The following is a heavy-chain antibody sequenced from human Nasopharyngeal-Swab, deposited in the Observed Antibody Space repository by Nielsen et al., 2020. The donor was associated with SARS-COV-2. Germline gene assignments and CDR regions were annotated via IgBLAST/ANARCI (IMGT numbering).Heavy chain of an antibody. CDR1: GFTFSSYW. Sequence: GESLKISCAGSGFTFSSYWMHWVRQAPGKGLMWVARINRDGSGTNYADSVKGRFTISRDNAKNTLYLQMNTLSAEDTDVYYCARDCDTATCYRSAADTWGQGTLVTVSS. J-gene: IGHJ5*01. D-gene: IGHD2-2*01. V-gene: IGHV3-74*01. CDR3: ARDCDTATCYRSAADT. CDR2: INRDGSGT.